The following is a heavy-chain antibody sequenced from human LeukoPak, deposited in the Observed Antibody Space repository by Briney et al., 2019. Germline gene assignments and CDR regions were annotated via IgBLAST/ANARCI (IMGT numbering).Heavy chain of an antibody. J-gene: IGHJ6*04. V-gene: IGHV4-59*01. CDR2: IYYSGST. D-gene: IGHD3-9*01. Sequence: SETLSLTCTVSGGSISSYYWSWIRQPPGKGLEWIGYIYYSGSTNYNPSLKSRVTISVDTSKNQFSLKLSSVTAADTAVYYCARVPPYYDILTGYYPVHYYYGMDVWGKGTTVTASS. CDR3: ARVPPYYDILTGYYPVHYYYGMDV. CDR1: GGSISSYY.